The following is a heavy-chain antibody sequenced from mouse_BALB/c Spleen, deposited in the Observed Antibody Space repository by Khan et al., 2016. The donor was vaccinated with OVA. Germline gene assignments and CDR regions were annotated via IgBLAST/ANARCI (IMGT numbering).Heavy chain of an antibody. CDR3: YKLRRFYFDS. J-gene: IGHJ2*01. Sequence: QVQLKESGPGLVAPSQSLSITCTVSGFSLTSDGVSWVRQPPGKGLEWLGVIWGDGNTNYHPALRSRLSIRKDNSKSQVFLKLDSLQTDDTATYYCYKLRRFYFDSWGQGTTLTVSS. V-gene: IGHV2-3*01. CDR2: IWGDGNT. CDR1: GFSLTSDG.